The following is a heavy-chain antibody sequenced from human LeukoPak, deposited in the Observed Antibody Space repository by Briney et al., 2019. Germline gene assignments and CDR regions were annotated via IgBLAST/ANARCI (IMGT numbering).Heavy chain of an antibody. CDR1: GFTFSSYA. CDR3: ARDKRILEDYYYGMDV. D-gene: IGHD2-15*01. V-gene: IGHV3-30-3*01. Sequence: PGGSLRLSCAASGFTFSSYAMHWVRQAPGKGLEWVAVISYDGSNKYYADSVKGRFTISRDNSKNTLYLQMNSLRAEDTAVYYCARDKRILEDYYYGMDVWGQGTTVTVSS. CDR2: ISYDGSNK. J-gene: IGHJ6*02.